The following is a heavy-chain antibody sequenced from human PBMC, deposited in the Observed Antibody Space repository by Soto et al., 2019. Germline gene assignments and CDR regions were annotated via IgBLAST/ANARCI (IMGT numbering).Heavy chain of an antibody. D-gene: IGHD2-2*01. CDR3: AKVRYSSPMGYYYGMDV. J-gene: IGHJ6*02. CDR1: RVAFSKFI. V-gene: IGHV1-69*01. CDR2: INPVFGTA. Sequence: QAQLEQSGGEVQKPGSSVKVSCKASRVAFSKFIVTWVRQAPGLGLEWVGGINPVFGTANYAQKFQGRVTITADESTSTSYMEVNNLRSEDTAVYYCAKVRYSSPMGYYYGMDVWGQGTTVTVSS.